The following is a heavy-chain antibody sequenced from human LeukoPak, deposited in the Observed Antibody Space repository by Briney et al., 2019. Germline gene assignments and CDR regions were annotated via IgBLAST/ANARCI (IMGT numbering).Heavy chain of an antibody. CDR2: IYYSGST. J-gene: IGHJ4*02. D-gene: IGHD1-26*01. CDR1: GGSISSSSYY. CDR3: ARSEPLLMTYDY. V-gene: IGHV4-39*07. Sequence: SETLSLTCTVSGGSISSSSYYWGWIRQPPGKGLEWIGSIYYSGSTYYNPSLKSRVTISVDTSKNQFSLKLSSVTAADTAVYYCARSEPLLMTYDYWGQGTLVTVSS.